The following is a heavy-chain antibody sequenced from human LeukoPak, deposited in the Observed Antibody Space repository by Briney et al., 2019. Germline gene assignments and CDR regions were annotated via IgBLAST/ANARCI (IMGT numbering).Heavy chain of an antibody. J-gene: IGHJ5*02. D-gene: IGHD3-10*01. CDR2: ISAYNGST. Sequence: GASVKVSCKASGYTFTSYGISWVRQAPGQGLEWMGWISAYNGSTNYAQKLQGRVTMTTDTSTSTAYMELRSLRSDDTAVYYCARAYQMYYGRTPLQNWFDPWGQGTLVTVSS. CDR3: ARAYQMYYGRTPLQNWFDP. CDR1: GYTFTSYG. V-gene: IGHV1-18*01.